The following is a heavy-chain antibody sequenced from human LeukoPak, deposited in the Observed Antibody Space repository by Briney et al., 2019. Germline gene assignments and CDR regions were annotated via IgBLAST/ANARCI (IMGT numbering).Heavy chain of an antibody. J-gene: IGHJ4*02. V-gene: IGHV1-2*02. CDR2: INPNSGAT. CDR1: GYTFTGYY. Sequence: ASVKVSCKASGYTFTGYYMHWVRQAPGQGPEWMGWINPNSGATNYPQKFQGRVTMTRDTSISTSYMELSRLRSDDTAVYYCARVPASDDLNFDYWGQGTLVTVSS. CDR3: ARVPASDDLNFDY.